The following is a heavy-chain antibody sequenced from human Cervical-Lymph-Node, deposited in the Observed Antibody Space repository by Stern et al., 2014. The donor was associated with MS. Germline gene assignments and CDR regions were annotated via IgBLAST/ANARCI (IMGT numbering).Heavy chain of an antibody. CDR2: TSYDGSDK. J-gene: IGHJ4*02. CDR3: ARSFGIGAFDY. Sequence: MQLVESGGGVVQPGRSLRLSCAASGFTFSTYAMHWVRQAPGKGLEWVAVTSYDGSDKWYADSVKGRFTISRDGSKNTLYLQMNSLRAEDTAVYFCARSFGIGAFDYWGQGTLVTVSS. CDR1: GFTFSTYA. V-gene: IGHV3-30*01. D-gene: IGHD3-16*01.